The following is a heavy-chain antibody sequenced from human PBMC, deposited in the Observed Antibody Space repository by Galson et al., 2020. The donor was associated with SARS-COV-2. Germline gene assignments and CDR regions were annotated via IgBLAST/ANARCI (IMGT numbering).Heavy chain of an antibody. D-gene: IGHD6-13*01. CDR1: GFTFDDYA. CDR3: AKDYSSSLRCSDY. V-gene: IGHV3-9*01. Sequence: SLKISCAASGFTFDDYAMHWVRQTPGKGLEWVSGISWNSGSIGYADSVKGRFTISRDNAKNSLYLQMNSLRAEDTALYYCAKDYSSSLRCSDYWGQGTLVTVSS. J-gene: IGHJ4*02. CDR2: ISWNSGSI.